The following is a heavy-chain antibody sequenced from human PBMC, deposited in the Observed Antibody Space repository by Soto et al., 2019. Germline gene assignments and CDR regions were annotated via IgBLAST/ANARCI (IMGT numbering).Heavy chain of an antibody. CDR3: AREGLTGYFDY. CDR1: GGSISSGGYY. Sequence: SETLSLTCTVSGGSISSGGYYWSWIRQHPGKGLEWIGYIYYSGSTYYNPSLKSRVTISVDTSKNQFSLKLSSVTAADTAVYYCAREGLTGYFDYWGQGTLVTVSS. V-gene: IGHV4-31*03. CDR2: IYYSGST. J-gene: IGHJ4*02. D-gene: IGHD3-9*01.